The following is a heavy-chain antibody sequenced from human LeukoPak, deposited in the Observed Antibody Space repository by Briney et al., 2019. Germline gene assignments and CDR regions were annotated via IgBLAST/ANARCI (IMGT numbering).Heavy chain of an antibody. J-gene: IGHJ4*02. CDR3: ARVVAATPTDH. CDR1: GYSFTGYW. V-gene: IGHV5-10-1*01. D-gene: IGHD2-15*01. Sequence: GESLKISCKGSGYSFTGYWISWVRQMPGEGLEWMGRIDPSDSYTNYSPSFQGHVTISADKSISTAYLQWSSLKASDTAMYYCARVVAATPTDHWGQGTLVTVSS. CDR2: IDPSDSYT.